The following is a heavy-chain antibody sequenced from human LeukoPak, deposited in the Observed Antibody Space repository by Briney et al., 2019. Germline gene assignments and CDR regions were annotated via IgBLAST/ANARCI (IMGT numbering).Heavy chain of an antibody. CDR1: GYSISSGYY. D-gene: IGHD5-18*01. Sequence: SSETLSLTCTVSGYSISSGYYWGWIRQPPGQGLEWIGSIYHSGSTYYNPSLKSRVTISVDTSKNQFSLKLSSVTAADTAVYYCAKFRQLWFDYWGQGTLVTVSS. J-gene: IGHJ4*02. CDR3: AKFRQLWFDY. CDR2: IYHSGST. V-gene: IGHV4-38-2*02.